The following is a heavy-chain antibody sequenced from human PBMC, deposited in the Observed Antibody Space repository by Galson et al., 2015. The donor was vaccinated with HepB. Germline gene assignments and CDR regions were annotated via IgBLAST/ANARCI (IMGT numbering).Heavy chain of an antibody. CDR3: ARSRKPDIAAAGTFDY. J-gene: IGHJ4*02. CDR1: GYTFTSYG. Sequence: SVKVSCKASGYTFTSYGISWVRQAPGQGLEWMGWISAYNGNTNYAQKLQGRVTMTTDTSTSTAYMELRSLRSDDTAVYYCARSRKPDIAAAGTFDYWGQGTLVTVSS. D-gene: IGHD6-13*01. CDR2: ISAYNGNT. V-gene: IGHV1-18*01.